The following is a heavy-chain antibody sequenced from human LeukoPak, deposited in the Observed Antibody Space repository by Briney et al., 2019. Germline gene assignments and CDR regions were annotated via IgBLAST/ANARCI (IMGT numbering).Heavy chain of an antibody. CDR2: ITTSSSYT. CDR1: GXTFSDYY. V-gene: IGHV3-11*06. Sequence: GGSLRLSCAASGXTFSDYYMSWVRQAPGKGLEWVSYITTSSSYTDYADSVKGRFTISRDNAKNSLYLQMNSLRAEDTAVYYCAREGGVGDIDSWGQGTLVTVSS. D-gene: IGHD2-8*01. CDR3: AREGGVGDIDS. J-gene: IGHJ4*02.